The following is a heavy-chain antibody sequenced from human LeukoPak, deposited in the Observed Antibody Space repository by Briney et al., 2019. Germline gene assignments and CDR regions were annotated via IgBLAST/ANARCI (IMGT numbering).Heavy chain of an antibody. CDR2: VSYDGTSI. D-gene: IGHD3-10*01. CDR3: ARHGSGSYYPFDY. J-gene: IGHJ4*02. Sequence: GGSLRLSCAASGFTFTSYGMHWVRQAPGKGLEWVAVVSYDGTSIYYADSVKGRFTISRDNSKNTLYLQMNSLIREDTAVYYCARHGSGSYYPFDYWGQGTLVTVSS. CDR1: GFTFTSYG. V-gene: IGHV3-30*03.